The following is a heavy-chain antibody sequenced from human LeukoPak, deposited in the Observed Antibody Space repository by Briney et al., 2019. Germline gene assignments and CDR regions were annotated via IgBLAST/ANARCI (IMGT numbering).Heavy chain of an antibody. V-gene: IGHV3-30*09. CDR3: ARARLVWTKYFDC. CDR2: ISFDGSNE. CDR1: GIIFSHYP. Sequence: GGSLRLSCAASGIIFSHYPMHWVRQAPGKGLEWVAVISFDGSNEYYSDSVKGRFAISRDNSKNTLYLQMGSLRAEDTAVYYCARARLVWTKYFDCWGQGTLVTVSS. D-gene: IGHD2-8*01. J-gene: IGHJ4*02.